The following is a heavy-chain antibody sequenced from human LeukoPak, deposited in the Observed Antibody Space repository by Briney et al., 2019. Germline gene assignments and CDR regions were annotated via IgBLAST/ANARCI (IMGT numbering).Heavy chain of an antibody. V-gene: IGHV3-43*02. CDR3: AKEFGSSWPIDC. CDR1: GFSFDDYA. CDR2: ISGDGGST. Sequence: GGSLRLSCAASGFSFDDYAMHWVRQAPGKGLEWVSLISGDGGSTYYADSVKGRFTISRDNSKNSLYLQMNSLRTEDTALCYCAKEFGSSWPIDCWGQGTLVTVSS. J-gene: IGHJ4*02. D-gene: IGHD6-13*01.